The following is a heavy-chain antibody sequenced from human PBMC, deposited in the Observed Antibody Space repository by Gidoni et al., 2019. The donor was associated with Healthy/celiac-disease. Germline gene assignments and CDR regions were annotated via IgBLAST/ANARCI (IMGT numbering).Heavy chain of an antibody. Sequence: QLQLQESGPGLVTPSETLSLTCTVSGGSIGSSSYYWGWIRQPPGKGLEWIGSIYYSGSTYYNPSLKSRVTISVDTSKNQFSLKLSSVTAADTAVYYCARQMVVTTYYFDYWGQGTLVTVSS. CDR3: ARQMVVTTYYFDY. CDR1: GGSIGSSSYY. V-gene: IGHV4-39*01. CDR2: IYYSGST. J-gene: IGHJ4*02. D-gene: IGHD2-21*02.